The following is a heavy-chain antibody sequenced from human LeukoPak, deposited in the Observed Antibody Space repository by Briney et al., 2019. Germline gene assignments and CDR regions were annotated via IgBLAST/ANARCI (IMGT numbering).Heavy chain of an antibody. D-gene: IGHD4-17*01. CDR1: GFTFSDYY. CDR2: ISSSGSTI. V-gene: IGHV3-11*01. Sequence: PGGSLRLSCSASGFTFSDYYMSWIRQAPGKGLEWASYISSSGSTIYYADSVKGRFTISRDNAKNSLYLQMNSLRAEDTAVYYCARKRGDYNAFDIWGQGTMVTVSS. J-gene: IGHJ3*02. CDR3: ARKRGDYNAFDI.